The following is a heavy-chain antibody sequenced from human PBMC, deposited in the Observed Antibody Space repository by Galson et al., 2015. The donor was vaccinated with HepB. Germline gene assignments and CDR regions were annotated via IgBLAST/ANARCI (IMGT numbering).Heavy chain of an antibody. CDR2: IYSGGST. V-gene: IGHV3-53*04. CDR3: VRSSGWYEGIYFDY. Sequence: SLRLSCAASGFTVSSNYMSWVRQAPGKGLEWVSVIYSGGSTYYADSVKGRFTISRHNSKNTLYLQMNSLRAEDTAVYYCVRSSGWYEGIYFDYWGQGTLVTVSS. J-gene: IGHJ4*02. CDR1: GFTVSSNY. D-gene: IGHD6-19*01.